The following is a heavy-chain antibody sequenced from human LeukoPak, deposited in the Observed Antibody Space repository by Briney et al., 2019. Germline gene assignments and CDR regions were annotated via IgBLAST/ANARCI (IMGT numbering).Heavy chain of an antibody. D-gene: IGHD3-10*01. J-gene: IGHJ4*02. Sequence: EASVKVSCKASGYTFTGYYMHWVRQAPGQGLEWMGGIIPIFGTANYAQKFQGRVTITADESTSTAYMELSSLRSEDTAVYYCARGYYPDYWGQGTLVTVSS. V-gene: IGHV1-69*13. CDR2: IIPIFGTA. CDR1: GYTFTGYY. CDR3: ARGYYPDY.